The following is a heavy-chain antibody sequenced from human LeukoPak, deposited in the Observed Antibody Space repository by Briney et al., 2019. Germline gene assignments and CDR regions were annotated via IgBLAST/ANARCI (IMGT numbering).Heavy chain of an antibody. CDR1: GGSISSYY. CDR2: IYYSGST. D-gene: IGHD1-26*01. V-gene: IGHV4-59*01. CDR3: ARVNSGSYFLDH. Sequence: PSETLSLTCTVSGGSISSYYWSWIRQPPGKGLEWIGYIYYSGSTNYNPSLKSRVTISVDTSKNQFSLKLSSVTAADTAVYYCARVNSGSYFLDHWGQGTLVTVSS. J-gene: IGHJ4*02.